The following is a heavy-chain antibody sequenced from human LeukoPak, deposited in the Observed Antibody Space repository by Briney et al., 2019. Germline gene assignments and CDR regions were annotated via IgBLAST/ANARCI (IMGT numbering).Heavy chain of an antibody. CDR1: GFTFSSYA. J-gene: IGHJ4*02. CDR3: AKDPHRRRISIASSSYFDY. Sequence: PGGSLRLSCAASGFTFSSYAMSWVRQAPGKGLEWVSAISGSGGSTYYADSVKGRFTISRDNSKNTLYLQMNGLRAEDTAVYYCAKDPHRRRISIASSSYFDYWGQGTLVTVSS. D-gene: IGHD2-2*01. V-gene: IGHV3-23*01. CDR2: ISGSGGST.